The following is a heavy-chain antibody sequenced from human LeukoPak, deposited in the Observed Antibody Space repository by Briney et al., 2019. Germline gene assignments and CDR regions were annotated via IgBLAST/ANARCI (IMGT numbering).Heavy chain of an antibody. Sequence: SETLSLTCTVSGGSISSSFYYWGWIRQPPGKGLEWIGYIYHSGSTYYNPSLKSRVTISVDRSKNQFSLKLSSVTAADTAVYYCARLYSGYVSVWGQGTTVTVSS. CDR3: ARLYSGYVSV. V-gene: IGHV4-39*07. D-gene: IGHD5-12*01. CDR1: GGSISSSFYY. CDR2: IYHSGST. J-gene: IGHJ6*02.